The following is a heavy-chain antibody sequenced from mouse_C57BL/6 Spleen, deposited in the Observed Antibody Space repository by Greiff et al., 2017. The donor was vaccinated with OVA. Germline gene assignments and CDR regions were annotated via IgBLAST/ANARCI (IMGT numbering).Heavy chain of an antibody. CDR1: GFTFSSYA. J-gene: IGHJ3*01. V-gene: IGHV5-4*01. D-gene: IGHD2-4*01. Sequence: EVHLVESGGGLVKPGGSLKLSCAASGFTFSSYAMSWVRQTPEKRLEWVATISDGGSYTYYPDNVKGRFTISRDNAKNNLYLQMSHLKSEDTAMYYCARDQLGLRPTFFAYWGQGTLVTVSA. CDR2: ISDGGSYT. CDR3: ARDQLGLRPTFFAY.